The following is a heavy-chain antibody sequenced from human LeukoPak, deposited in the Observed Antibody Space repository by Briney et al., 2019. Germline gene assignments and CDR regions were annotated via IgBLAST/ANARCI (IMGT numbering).Heavy chain of an antibody. CDR1: GFTFSTYA. CDR3: AKDGSSGWYKGGSFDY. Sequence: GGSLRLSCAASGFTFSTYAMTWVRQAPGKGLEWVSLISGTGGSTYYADSVKGRFTISRDNSKNTLYLQMNSLRAEDTAVYYCAKDGSSGWYKGGSFDYWGQGTLVTVSS. V-gene: IGHV3-23*01. CDR2: ISGTGGST. D-gene: IGHD6-13*01. J-gene: IGHJ4*02.